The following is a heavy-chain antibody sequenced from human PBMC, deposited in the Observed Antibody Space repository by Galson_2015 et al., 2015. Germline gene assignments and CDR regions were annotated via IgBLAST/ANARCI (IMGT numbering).Heavy chain of an antibody. D-gene: IGHD2-15*01. Sequence: ETLSLTCTVSGGSVSGYYWSWIRQPPGQGLEWIGYFYSSENTNYNPSLKSRVTMSIDTSKNQFSLKLSSVTAADTAVYYCARDSCTGVRCFTRPPHWFDPWGQGTLVTVSS. J-gene: IGHJ5*02. CDR1: GGSVSGYY. CDR3: ARDSCTGVRCFTRPPHWFDP. V-gene: IGHV4-59*02. CDR2: FYSSENT.